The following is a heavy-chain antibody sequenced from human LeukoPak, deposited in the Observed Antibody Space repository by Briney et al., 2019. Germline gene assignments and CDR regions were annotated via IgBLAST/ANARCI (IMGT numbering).Heavy chain of an antibody. V-gene: IGHV4-59*12. CDR3: ARGGGVAARLDY. Sequence: SETLSLTCTVSGGSISSYYWSWIRQPPGKGLEWIGNIYYSGSTNYNPSLKSRVTISVDTSKNQFSLKMSSVTAADTAVYYCARGGGVAARLDYWGQGTLVTVSS. CDR1: GGSISSYY. J-gene: IGHJ4*02. D-gene: IGHD6-6*01. CDR2: IYYSGST.